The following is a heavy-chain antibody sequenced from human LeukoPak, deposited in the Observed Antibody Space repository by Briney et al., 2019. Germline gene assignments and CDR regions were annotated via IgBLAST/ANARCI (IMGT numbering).Heavy chain of an antibody. CDR3: AHRMYNASWGF. D-gene: IGHD1-1*01. CDR2: IYWDDDK. CDR1: GFSPSSGGVG. V-gene: IGHV2-5*02. Sequence: ESGPTLVNPTQTLTLTCTFSGFSPSSGGVGVGWIRQPPGKALEWLALIYWDDDKRYSPSLRSRLTVTKDTSKKQVVLTMTNGDPADTATYYCAHRMYNASWGFWSQGTLVTVSS. J-gene: IGHJ4*02.